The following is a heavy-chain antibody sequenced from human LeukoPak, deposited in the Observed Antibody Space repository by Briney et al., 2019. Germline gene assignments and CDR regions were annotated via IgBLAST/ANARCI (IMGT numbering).Heavy chain of an antibody. CDR2: ISYSGST. CDR3: ARAPPGIGYYFDN. V-gene: IGHV4-59*01. J-gene: IGHJ4*02. D-gene: IGHD1-14*01. Sequence: SETLSLICTVSGGSISNYYWSWIRQPPGKELEWIGDISYSGSTTYKPSLISRVTISVDTSKNQFSLKLNSVTAADTAVYYCARAPPGIGYYFDNWGQGTLVIVSS. CDR1: GGSISNYY.